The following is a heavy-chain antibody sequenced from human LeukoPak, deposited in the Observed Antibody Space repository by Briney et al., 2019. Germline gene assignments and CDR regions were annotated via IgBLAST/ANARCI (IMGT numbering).Heavy chain of an antibody. D-gene: IGHD2-2*01. V-gene: IGHV3-30*03. CDR1: GFTFSSYG. CDR3: ARVPRYCSSTSCYESLLWFDP. Sequence: GGSLRLSCAASGFTFSSYGMHWVRQAPDKGLEWVAVISYDGSNKYYADSVKGRFTISRDNSKNTLYLQMNSLRAEDTAVYYCARVPRYCSSTSCYESLLWFDPWGQGTLVTVSS. J-gene: IGHJ5*02. CDR2: ISYDGSNK.